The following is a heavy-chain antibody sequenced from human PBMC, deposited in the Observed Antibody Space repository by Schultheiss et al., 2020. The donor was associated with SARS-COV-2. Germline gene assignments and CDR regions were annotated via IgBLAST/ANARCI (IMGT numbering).Heavy chain of an antibody. Sequence: GSLRLSCAASGFTFSGSAMHWVRQASGKGLEWVGRIRSKANSYATAYAASVKGRFTISRDDSKNTAYLQMNSLKTEDTAVYYCTRPRTYYGSGSYYEIDWFDPWGQGTLVTVSS. D-gene: IGHD3-10*01. CDR1: GFTFSGSA. CDR3: TRPRTYYGSGSYYEIDWFDP. V-gene: IGHV3-73*01. CDR2: IRSKANSYAT. J-gene: IGHJ5*02.